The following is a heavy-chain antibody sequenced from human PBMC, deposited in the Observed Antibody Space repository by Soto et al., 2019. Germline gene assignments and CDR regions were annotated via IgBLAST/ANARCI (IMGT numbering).Heavy chain of an antibody. CDR1: GFTFTSSA. J-gene: IGHJ5*02. D-gene: IGHD1-26*01. V-gene: IGHV1-58*01. CDR2: IVVGSGNT. CDR3: AAEVWDNTDNWFDP. Sequence: SVKVSCKASGFTFTSSAVQWVRQARGQRLEWIGWIVVGSGNTNYAQKFQERVTITRXMXXXXAXMXLXXXXSEXTAVYYCAAEVWDNTDNWFDPWGQGTLVTVSS.